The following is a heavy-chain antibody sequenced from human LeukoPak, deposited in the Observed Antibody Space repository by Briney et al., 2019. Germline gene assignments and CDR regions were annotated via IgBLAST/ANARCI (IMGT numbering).Heavy chain of an antibody. Sequence: GGSLRLSCAASGFTFSSYAMSWVRQAPGKGLEWVSAISGSGGSTCYADSVKGRFTISRDNSKNTLYLQMNSLRAEDTAVYYCAKKIRYCSGGSCPYGMDVWGQGTTVTVSS. V-gene: IGHV3-23*01. CDR2: ISGSGGST. J-gene: IGHJ6*02. CDR1: GFTFSSYA. D-gene: IGHD2-15*01. CDR3: AKKIRYCSGGSCPYGMDV.